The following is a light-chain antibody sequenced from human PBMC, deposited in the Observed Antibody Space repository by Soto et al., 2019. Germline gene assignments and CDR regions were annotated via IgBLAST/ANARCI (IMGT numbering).Light chain of an antibody. CDR2: DAS. CDR3: LQYSGYYRT. CDR1: QTISGW. J-gene: IGKJ1*01. V-gene: IGKV1-5*01. Sequence: DIQMTQSPSTLSASVGDTVTITCRASQTISGWLAWYQQRPGKAPNLLIFDASTLESGVPSRFSGSGSGTTFTLTISSLLSHDFATHYCLQYSGYYRTFGQGTKVDLK.